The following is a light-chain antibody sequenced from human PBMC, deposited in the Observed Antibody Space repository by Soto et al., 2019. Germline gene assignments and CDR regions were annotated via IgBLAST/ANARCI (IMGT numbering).Light chain of an antibody. CDR3: QQRSNWPPMYT. Sequence: EIVLTQSPATLSLSPGERATLSCRASQSVSSYLAWYQQKPGQAPRLLIYDASNMATGIPARFSGSGSGTDFTRTISSLEPEDFAVYYCQQRSNWPPMYTFGQGTKLEIK. CDR2: DAS. J-gene: IGKJ2*01. V-gene: IGKV3-11*01. CDR1: QSVSSY.